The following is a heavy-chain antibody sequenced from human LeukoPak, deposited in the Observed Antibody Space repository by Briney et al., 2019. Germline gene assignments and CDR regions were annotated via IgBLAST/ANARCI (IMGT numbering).Heavy chain of an antibody. CDR1: GGSISSDDYY. V-gene: IGHV4-30-4*01. Sequence: PSETLSLTCTVSGGSISSDDYYWSWIRQPPGKGLEWIGYIYYSGSTYYNPSLKSRVTISVDTSKNQFSLKLSSVTAADTAVYYCARCPVDLRQWLYFDYWGQGTLVTVSS. J-gene: IGHJ4*02. D-gene: IGHD6-19*01. CDR3: ARCPVDLRQWLYFDY. CDR2: IYYSGST.